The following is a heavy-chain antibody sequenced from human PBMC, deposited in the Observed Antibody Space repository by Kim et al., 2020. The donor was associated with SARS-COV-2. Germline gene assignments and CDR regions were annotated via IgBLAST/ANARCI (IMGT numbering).Heavy chain of an antibody. CDR2: IWYDGSNK. V-gene: IGHV3-33*06. J-gene: IGHJ6*02. CDR1: GFTFSSYA. Sequence: GGSLRLSCAASGFTFSSYAMHWVRQAPGKGLEWVAVIWYDGSNKYYADSVKGRFTIPRDNSENTLYLQMNSLRAEDTAVYYCAKETGLTYYYDSSGYYPGYYYYGMDVWGQGTTVTVSS. D-gene: IGHD3-22*01. CDR3: AKETGLTYYYDSSGYYPGYYYYGMDV.